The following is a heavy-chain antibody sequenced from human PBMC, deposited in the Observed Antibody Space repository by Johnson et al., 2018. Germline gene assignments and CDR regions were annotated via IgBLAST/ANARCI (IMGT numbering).Heavy chain of an antibody. CDR3: ARDRGTTVTTNYYYYMDV. D-gene: IGHD4-17*01. CDR2: ISYDGSNK. CDR1: GFTFSSYA. V-gene: IGHV3-30-3*01. Sequence: VQLVESGGGVVQPGRSLRLSCAASGFTFSSYAMHWVRQAPGKGLEWVAVISYDGSNKYYADSVKGRFTISRDNSKNMLYLQMNSLRAEDTAVYYCARDRGTTVTTNYYYYMDVWGKGTTVTVSS. J-gene: IGHJ6*03.